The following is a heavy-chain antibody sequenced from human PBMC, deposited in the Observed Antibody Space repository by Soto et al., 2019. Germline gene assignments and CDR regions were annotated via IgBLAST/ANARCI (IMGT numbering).Heavy chain of an antibody. D-gene: IGHD3-3*01. Sequence: GGSLRLSCAASGYTVSINYMTWVRQAPGKGLERVSVILSGGSTYYADSVKGRFNISRDNSKNTLYLQMNSLRVEDTAVYYCATWIFGVVPSLDPWGQGTLVTVSS. CDR2: ILSGGST. V-gene: IGHV3-66*01. CDR3: ATWIFGVVPSLDP. CDR1: GYTVSINY. J-gene: IGHJ5*02.